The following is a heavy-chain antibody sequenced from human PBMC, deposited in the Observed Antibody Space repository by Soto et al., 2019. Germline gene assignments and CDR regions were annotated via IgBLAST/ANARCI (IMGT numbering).Heavy chain of an antibody. CDR1: GFTFNIYG. CDR3: AKDQASGQGSFDS. CDR2: ISYDGSNQ. V-gene: IGHV3-30*18. J-gene: IGHJ4*02. Sequence: VKLVESGGGVVQPGGSLRLSCAASGFTFNIYGMHWVRQAPDKGLEGVALISYDGSNQYYADSVQGRFTISRDNSKNTLFLQMNSLRADDTAVYYCAKDQASGQGSFDSWGQGTLVTVSS.